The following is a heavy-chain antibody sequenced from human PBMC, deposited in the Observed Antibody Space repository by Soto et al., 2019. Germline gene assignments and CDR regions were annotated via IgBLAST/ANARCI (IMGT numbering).Heavy chain of an antibody. J-gene: IGHJ6*02. CDR2: ISYDESNK. Sequence: GGSLRLSCAASGFTFSSYAMHWVRQAPGKGLEWVAVISYDESNKYYADPVKGRFTISRDNSKNTLYLQMNSLRTEDTAVYYCARGGYCSSTNCYRYGMEVWGQGTTVTVSS. V-gene: IGHV3-30-3*01. CDR3: ARGGYCSSTNCYRYGMEV. CDR1: GFTFSSYA. D-gene: IGHD2-2*03.